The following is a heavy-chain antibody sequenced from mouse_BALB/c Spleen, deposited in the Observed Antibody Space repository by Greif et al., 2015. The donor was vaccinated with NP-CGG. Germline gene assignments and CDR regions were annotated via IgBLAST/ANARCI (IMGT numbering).Heavy chain of an antibody. Sequence: VHVKQSGTVLARPGASVKMSCKASGYSFTSYWMHWVKQRPGQGLEWIGAIYPGNSDTSYNQKFKGKAKLTAVPSASTAYMELSSLTNEDSAVYYCTRGDGKGYFDYWGQGTTRTVSS. CDR2: IYPGNSDT. CDR1: GYSFTSYW. V-gene: IGHV1-5*01. J-gene: IGHJ2*01. CDR3: TRGDGKGYFDY. D-gene: IGHD2-1*01.